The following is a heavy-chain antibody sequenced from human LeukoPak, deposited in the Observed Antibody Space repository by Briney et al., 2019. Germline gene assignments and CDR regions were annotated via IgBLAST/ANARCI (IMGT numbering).Heavy chain of an antibody. CDR3: ARNAASCGGDCYFDS. CDR2: ISGRGNTI. J-gene: IGHJ4*02. Sequence: GGSLRLSCAASGFTFSDYYVTWLRQVPGKGLEWLSYISGRGNTIYYADSVRGRFTISRDNAKNAVFLQMNNLRADDTALYYCARNAASCGGDCYFDSWGQGTLVTVSS. D-gene: IGHD2-21*01. V-gene: IGHV3-11*04. CDR1: GFTFSDYY.